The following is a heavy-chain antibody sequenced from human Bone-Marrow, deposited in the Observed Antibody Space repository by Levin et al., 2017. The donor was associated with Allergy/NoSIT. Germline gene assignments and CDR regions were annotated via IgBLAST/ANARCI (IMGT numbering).Heavy chain of an antibody. CDR1: GFNFADYA. CDR3: SRPIAVAYMHFDP. J-gene: IGHJ5*02. Sequence: GGSLRLSCSASGFNFADYATSWFRQPPGKGLEWVGFIRSEAHGGTSEFAASVKGRFTFSRDESKSIAYLQMNSLKTEDTAVYYCSRPIAVAYMHFDPWGQGTLVTVSS. CDR2: IRSEAHGGTS. D-gene: IGHD6-19*01. V-gene: IGHV3-49*03.